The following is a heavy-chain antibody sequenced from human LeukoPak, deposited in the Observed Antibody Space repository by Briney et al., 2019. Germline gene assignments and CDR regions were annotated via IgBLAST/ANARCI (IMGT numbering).Heavy chain of an antibody. J-gene: IGHJ5*02. V-gene: IGHV4-34*01. D-gene: IGHD6-13*01. CDR2: INHSGST. CDR1: GASFSGYS. Sequence: PGGSLRLSCTASGASFSGYSMNWVRQAPGKGLEWIGEINHSGSTNYNPSLKSRVTISVDTSKNQFSLKLSSVTAADTAVYYCARGDHRAAAGIGYGKFRDAFRNWFDPWGQGTLVTVSS. CDR3: ARGDHRAAAGIGYGKFRDAFRNWFDP.